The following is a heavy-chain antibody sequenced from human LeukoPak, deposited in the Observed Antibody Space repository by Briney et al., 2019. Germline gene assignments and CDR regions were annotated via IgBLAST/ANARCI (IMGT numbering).Heavy chain of an antibody. CDR1: GFTFSSYA. CDR2: IRYDGSNK. CDR3: AKDGHYQLRYGVDAFDI. V-gene: IGHV3-30*02. Sequence: PGGSLRLSCAASGFTFSSYAMSWVRQAPGKGLEWVAFIRYDGSNKYYADSVKGRFTISRDNSKNTLYLQMNSLRAEDTAVYYCAKDGHYQLRYGVDAFDIWGQGTMVTVSS. J-gene: IGHJ3*02. D-gene: IGHD2-2*01.